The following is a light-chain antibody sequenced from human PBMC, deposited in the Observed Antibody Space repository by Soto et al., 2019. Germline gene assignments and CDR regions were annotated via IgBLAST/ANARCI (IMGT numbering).Light chain of an antibody. Sequence: VLTQSPGTLSLSPCESAALSSRASQTVSITYLTWYQQKPGQAPRLLIYGASSRATGIPDRFSGSGSGTDFTLTINRLEPEDFAVYYCEQYDKSITFGGGTKVDIK. V-gene: IGKV3-20*01. J-gene: IGKJ4*01. CDR3: EQYDKSIT. CDR1: QTVSITY. CDR2: GAS.